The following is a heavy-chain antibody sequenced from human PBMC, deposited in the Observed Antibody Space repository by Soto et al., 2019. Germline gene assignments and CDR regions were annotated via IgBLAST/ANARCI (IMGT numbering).Heavy chain of an antibody. Sequence: GASVKVSWKASGGTFSSYAISWVRQAPGQGLEWMGGIIPIFGTANYAQKFQGRVTITADKSTSTAYMELSSLRSEDTAVYYCARDPSEQWLVTRSFDIWGQGTMVTVSS. D-gene: IGHD6-19*01. CDR3: ARDPSEQWLVTRSFDI. CDR1: GGTFSSYA. CDR2: IIPIFGTA. J-gene: IGHJ3*02. V-gene: IGHV1-69*06.